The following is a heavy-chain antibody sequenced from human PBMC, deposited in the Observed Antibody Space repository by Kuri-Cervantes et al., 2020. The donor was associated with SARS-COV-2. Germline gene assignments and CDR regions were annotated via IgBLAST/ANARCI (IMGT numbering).Heavy chain of an antibody. CDR1: GFTFSSYS. CDR3: ASRRAGAAAGIWGWFDP. V-gene: IGHV3-21*01. CDR2: ISSSSSYI. D-gene: IGHD6-13*01. J-gene: IGHJ5*02. Sequence: GGSLRLSCAASGFTFSSYSMNWVRQAPGKGLEWVSSISSSSSYIYYADSVKGRFTISRDNAKNSLCLQMNSLRAEDTAVYYCASRRAGAAAGIWGWFDPWGQGTLVTVSS.